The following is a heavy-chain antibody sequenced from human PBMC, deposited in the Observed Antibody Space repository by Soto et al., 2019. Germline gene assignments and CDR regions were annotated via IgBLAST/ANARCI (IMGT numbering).Heavy chain of an antibody. J-gene: IGHJ4*02. V-gene: IGHV3-30*18. Sequence: QVQLVESGGGVVQPGRSLRLSCAASGLTFSSYGMHWVRQAPGKGLNWVAGISYDGSRQYYADSVKGRFTISRDNSKNTLSLQMDSLITEDTAVYYCANGRNGDYPEFDYWGQGTLVTVSS. CDR2: ISYDGSRQ. CDR1: GLTFSSYG. CDR3: ANGRNGDYPEFDY. D-gene: IGHD4-17*01.